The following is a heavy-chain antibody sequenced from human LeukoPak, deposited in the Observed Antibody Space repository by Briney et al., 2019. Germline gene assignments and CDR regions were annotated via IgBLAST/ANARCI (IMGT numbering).Heavy chain of an antibody. Sequence: GGSLRLSCAASGFTFSSYAMGWVRQAPGKGLEWVSAISGSGGSTYYADSVKGRFTISRDNSKNTLYLQMNSLRAEDTAVYYRAKAKDPRYFHSGSYYYFDYWGQGTLVTVSS. D-gene: IGHD1-26*01. CDR3: AKAKDPRYFHSGSYYYFDY. CDR2: ISGSGGST. CDR1: GFTFSSYA. J-gene: IGHJ4*02. V-gene: IGHV3-23*01.